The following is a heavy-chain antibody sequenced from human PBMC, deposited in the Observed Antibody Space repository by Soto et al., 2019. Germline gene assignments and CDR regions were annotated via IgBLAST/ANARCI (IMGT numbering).Heavy chain of an antibody. V-gene: IGHV3-30*18. J-gene: IGHJ4*02. CDR3: AKVSPARGFDY. CDR1: GFTFSSYG. Sequence: AGGSLRLSCAASGFTFSSYGMHWVRQAPGKGLEWVAVISYDGSNKYYADSVKGRFTISRDNSKNTLYLQMNSLRAEDTAVYYCAKVSPARGFDYWGQGTLVTVSS. CDR2: ISYDGSNK.